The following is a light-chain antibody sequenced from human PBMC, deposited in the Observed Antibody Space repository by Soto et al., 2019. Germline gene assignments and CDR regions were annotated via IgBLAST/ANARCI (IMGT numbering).Light chain of an antibody. CDR1: SSNIGAGYD. J-gene: IGLJ1*01. CDR2: GNS. V-gene: IGLV1-40*01. CDR3: QSYDSSLSVRYV. Sequence: QSVLTQPPSVSGAPGQRVTISCTGSSSNIGAGYDVHWYQQLPGTAPKLLIYGNSNRPSGVPDRFSGSKSGTSASLAITGLQSEDEADYCCQSYDSSLSVRYVFGTGTKVTV.